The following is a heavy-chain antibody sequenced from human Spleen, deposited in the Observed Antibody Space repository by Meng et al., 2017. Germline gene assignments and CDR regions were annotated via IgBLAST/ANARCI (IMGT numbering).Heavy chain of an antibody. CDR3: ARSDYSY. J-gene: IGHJ4*02. CDR2: INSDGSSV. Sequence: EVQLVESGGRLVQPGGSLRLSCAASGFTFSTFWMHWVRQAPGKGLVWVSRINSDGSSVNYADSVKGRFTISRDNAKNTLYLQLNSLRAEGTAVYYCARSDYSYWGQGTLVTVSS. D-gene: IGHD4-11*01. V-gene: IGHV3-74*01. CDR1: GFTFSTFW.